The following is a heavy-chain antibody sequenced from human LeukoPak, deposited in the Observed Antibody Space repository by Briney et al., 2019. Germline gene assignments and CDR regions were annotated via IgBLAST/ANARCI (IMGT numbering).Heavy chain of an antibody. D-gene: IGHD3-22*01. J-gene: IGHJ3*02. V-gene: IGHV3-30-3*01. CDR2: ISYDGSNK. CDR3: AREGGYYYDSSGYYYGHADAFDI. CDR1: RFTFSNYA. Sequence: PGGSLRLSCAASRFTFSNYAMHWVRQAPGKGLEWMGIISYDGSNKDCADSVKGRFTISRDNAKNSLYLQMNSLRAEDTAVYYCAREGGYYYDSSGYYYGHADAFDIWGQGTMVTVSS.